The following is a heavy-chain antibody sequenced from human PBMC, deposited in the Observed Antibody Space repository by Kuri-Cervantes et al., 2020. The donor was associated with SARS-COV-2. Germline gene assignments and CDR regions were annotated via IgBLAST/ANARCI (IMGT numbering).Heavy chain of an antibody. CDR3: ARSVVVPATRFDP. Sequence: ETLSLTCAVYGGSFSGYYWSWIRQPPGKGLEWIGEINHSGSTNYNPSLKSRVTISVDTSKNQFSLKLSSVTAADTAVYYCARSVVVPATRFDPWGQGTLVTVSS. V-gene: IGHV4-34*01. D-gene: IGHD2-2*01. J-gene: IGHJ5*02. CDR1: GGSFSGYY. CDR2: INHSGST.